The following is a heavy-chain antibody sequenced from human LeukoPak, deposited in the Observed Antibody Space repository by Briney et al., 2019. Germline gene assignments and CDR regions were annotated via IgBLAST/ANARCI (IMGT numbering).Heavy chain of an antibody. CDR3: ARSRFKTVTSYYFDY. V-gene: IGHV5-51*01. J-gene: IGHJ4*02. CDR2: XXPGDSDT. D-gene: IGHD4-11*01. Sequence: GIXXPGDSDTRYSPSFQGQVTISADKSISTAYLQWSSLKASDTAMYYCARSRFKTVTSYYFDYWGQGTLVTVSS.